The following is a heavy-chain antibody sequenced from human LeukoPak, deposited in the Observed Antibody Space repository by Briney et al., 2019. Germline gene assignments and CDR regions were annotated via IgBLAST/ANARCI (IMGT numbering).Heavy chain of an antibody. CDR2: VYYSGST. D-gene: IGHD5-24*01. V-gene: IGHV4-59*01. J-gene: IGHJ4*02. CDR3: ARNGGDGYNPFDY. Sequence: SGTLSLTCTVSGGSISSYYWSWIRQPPGKGLEWIGYVYYSGSTSYNPSLKSRVTISVDTSKNQFSLKLRSVTAADTAFYYCARNGGDGYNPFDYWGQGTLVTVSS. CDR1: GGSISSYY.